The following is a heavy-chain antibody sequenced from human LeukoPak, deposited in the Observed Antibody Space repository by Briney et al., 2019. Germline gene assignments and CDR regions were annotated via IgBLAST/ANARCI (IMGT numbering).Heavy chain of an antibody. CDR2: ISHDGNNR. Sequence: PGGSLRLSCAASGFTFSTSGMHWVRQAPGKGLEWVAVISHDGNNRLYADSVKGRFTISRDNPRHTLDLQMNSLRAEDTAVYYCAADRPPRAFDIWGQGTMVTVSS. CDR1: GFTFSTSG. CDR3: AADRPPRAFDI. V-gene: IGHV3-30*03. J-gene: IGHJ3*02.